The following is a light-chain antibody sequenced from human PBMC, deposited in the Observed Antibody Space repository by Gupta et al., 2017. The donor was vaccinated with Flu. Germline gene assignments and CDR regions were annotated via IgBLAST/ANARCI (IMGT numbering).Light chain of an antibody. CDR2: KDS. V-gene: IGLV3-25*02. J-gene: IGLJ3*02. CDR3: QSADSSGTHQV. Sequence: SYELTPPPSVSVSPGQTARITCSGDALPKQYAYWYQQKPGQAPVLVIYKDSERPSGIPERFSGSSSGTTVTLTISGVQAEDEADYYCQSADSSGTHQVFGGGTKLTVL. CDR1: ALPKQY.